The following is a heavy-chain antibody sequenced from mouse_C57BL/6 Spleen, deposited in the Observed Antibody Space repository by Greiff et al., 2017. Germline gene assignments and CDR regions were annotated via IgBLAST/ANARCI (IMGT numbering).Heavy chain of an antibody. CDR1: GFTFSNYW. Sequence: EVMLVESGGGLVQPGGSMKLSCVASGFTFSNYWMNWVRQSPEKGLEWVAQIRLKADNYATHYAESVKGRFTISSDDSKSSVYLQMNNLRAEDTGIYYCTENYGSSYYAMDYWGQGTSVTVSS. V-gene: IGHV6-3*01. CDR2: IRLKADNYAT. J-gene: IGHJ4*01. CDR3: TENYGSSYYAMDY. D-gene: IGHD1-1*01.